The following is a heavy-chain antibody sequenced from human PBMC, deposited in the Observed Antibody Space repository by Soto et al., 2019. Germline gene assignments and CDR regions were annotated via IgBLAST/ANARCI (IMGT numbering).Heavy chain of an antibody. J-gene: IGHJ6*02. D-gene: IGHD3-10*02. CDR2: ISSSSSYI. CDR3: ARDVRGVLVAVRAWTTYLYYGMGV. Sequence: EVQLVESGGGLVKPGGSLRLSCAASGFTFSSYSMNWVRQAPGKGLEWVSSISSSSSYIYYADSVKGRFTISRDNAKNSLQLQLNSLRAEETAVYYSARDVRGVLVAVRAWTTYLYYGMGVWGQGTTVTVSS. V-gene: IGHV3-21*01. CDR1: GFTFSSYS.